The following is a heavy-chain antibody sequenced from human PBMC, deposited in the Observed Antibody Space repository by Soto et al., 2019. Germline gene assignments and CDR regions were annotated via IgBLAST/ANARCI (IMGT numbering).Heavy chain of an antibody. Sequence: PSETLSLTCPVYGGSFSRYYWSWIRQPPGKGLEWIGEINHSGSTNYNPSLKSRVTISVDTSKNQFSLKLSSVTAADTAVYYCARGEGFDPWGQGTLVTVSS. CDR1: GGSFSRYY. CDR3: ARGEGFDP. J-gene: IGHJ5*02. V-gene: IGHV4-34*01. CDR2: INHSGST.